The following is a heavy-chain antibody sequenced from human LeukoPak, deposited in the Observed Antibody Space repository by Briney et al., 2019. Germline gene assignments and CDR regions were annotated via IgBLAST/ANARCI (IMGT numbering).Heavy chain of an antibody. V-gene: IGHV5-10-1*01. Sequence: GESLRISCKGSGYSFTSYWISWVRQTPGKGLEWMGRIDPSDSYTNYSPSFQGHVTISADKSISTAYLQWSSLKASDTAMYYCASTIVVPAAMRVLLGAFDIWGQGTMVTVSS. D-gene: IGHD2-2*01. CDR2: IDPSDSYT. J-gene: IGHJ3*02. CDR1: GYSFTSYW. CDR3: ASTIVVPAAMRVLLGAFDI.